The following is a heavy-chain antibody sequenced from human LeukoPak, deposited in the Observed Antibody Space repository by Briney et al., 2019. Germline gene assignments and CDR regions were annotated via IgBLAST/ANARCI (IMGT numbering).Heavy chain of an antibody. J-gene: IGHJ4*02. V-gene: IGHV1-69*04. CDR2: IIPILGIA. Sequence: GASVKVSCKASGGTFSSYAISWVRQAPGQGLEWMGRIIPILGIANYAQKFQGRVTITADKSTSTAYMELSSLRSEDTAVYYCARDLKYDYVWGSEIWGPGTLVTVSS. CDR1: GGTFSSYA. D-gene: IGHD3-16*01. CDR3: ARDLKYDYVWGSEI.